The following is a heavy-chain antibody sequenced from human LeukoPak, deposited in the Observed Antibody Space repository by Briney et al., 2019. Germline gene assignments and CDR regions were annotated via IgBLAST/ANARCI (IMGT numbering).Heavy chain of an antibody. J-gene: IGHJ3*02. V-gene: IGHV3-48*03. D-gene: IGHD1-26*01. Sequence: GGSLRLSCAASGFTFSSFEMNWVRQAPGKGLEWLSHISTSGSTKYYANSVKGRFTISRDNAENSVYLQMSSLTAEDTAVYYCARDIPRDSGSYYVDAFDIWGQGTMVTVSS. CDR3: ARDIPRDSGSYYVDAFDI. CDR1: GFTFSSFE. CDR2: ISTSGSTK.